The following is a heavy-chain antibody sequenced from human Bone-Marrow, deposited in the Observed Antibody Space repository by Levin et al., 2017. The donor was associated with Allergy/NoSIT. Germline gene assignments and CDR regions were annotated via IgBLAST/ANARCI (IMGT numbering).Heavy chain of an antibody. CDR3: AKAMEASSLFDS. J-gene: IGHJ4*02. CDR1: GFTFDDYA. CDR2: VSWDGGST. D-gene: IGHD6-6*01. V-gene: IGHV3-43D*03. Sequence: GGSLRLSCVASGFTFDDYAMHWVRQAPGKGLEWVSLVSWDGGSTYYADSVKGRFSISRDNSKNSLYLHMNSPRPEDTALYYCAKAMEASSLFDSWGQGTLVTVSS.